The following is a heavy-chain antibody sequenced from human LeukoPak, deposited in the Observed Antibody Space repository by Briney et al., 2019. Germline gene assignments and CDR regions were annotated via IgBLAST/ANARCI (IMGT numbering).Heavy chain of an antibody. V-gene: IGHV4-59*06. CDR2: IYYSGST. CDR3: ARGGALGYCSGGSCYSRYYYYYGMDV. CDR1: GGSISSYY. Sequence: SETLSLTCTVSGGSISSYYWSWIRQPAGKGLEWIGYIYYSGSTYYNPSLKSRVTISVDTSKNQFSLKLSSVTAADTAVYYCARGGALGYCSGGSCYSRYYYYYGMDVWGQGTTVTVSS. J-gene: IGHJ6*02. D-gene: IGHD2-15*01.